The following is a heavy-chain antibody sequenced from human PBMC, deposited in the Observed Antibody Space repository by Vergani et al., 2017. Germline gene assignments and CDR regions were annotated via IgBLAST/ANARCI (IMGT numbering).Heavy chain of an antibody. CDR1: GFTFSSYG. CDR2: IWYDGSNK. V-gene: IGHV3-33*01. D-gene: IGHD2-15*01. Sequence: QVQLVESGGGVVQPGRSLRLSCAASGFTFSSYGMHWVRQAPGKGLEWVAVIWYDGSNKYYADSVKGRFTISRDNSKNTLYLQMNSLRAEDTAVYYCARAPGGGSRAIYYFDYWGQGTLVTVSS. CDR3: ARAPGGGSRAIYYFDY. J-gene: IGHJ4*02.